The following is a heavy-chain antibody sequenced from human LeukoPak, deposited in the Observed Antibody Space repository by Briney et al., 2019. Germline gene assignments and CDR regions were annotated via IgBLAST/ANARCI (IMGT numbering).Heavy chain of an antibody. CDR1: GGSMHSGGFS. D-gene: IGHD5-24*01. Sequence: SETLSPTCAVSGGSMHSGGFSWSWVRQPPGKGLKWSGYIYYSGSTYYNPSLKSRVTMSVDTSMNQFSLMLNSVTAADTAVYYCARGYGYNSEYWGQGTLVTVSP. V-gene: IGHV4-30-4*07. J-gene: IGHJ4*02. CDR3: ARGYGYNSEY. CDR2: IYYSGST.